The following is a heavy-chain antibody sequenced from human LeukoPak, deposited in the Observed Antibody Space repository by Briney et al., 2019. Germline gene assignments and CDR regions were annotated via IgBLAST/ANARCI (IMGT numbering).Heavy chain of an antibody. CDR2: INHSGST. D-gene: IGHD3-22*01. V-gene: IGHV4-34*01. Sequence: KASETLSLTCAVYGGSFSGYYWSWIRQPPGKGLEWIGEINHSGSTNYIPSLESRVTLSVDTSKNQLSLNLNSVTAADTAVYYCARHRKRSGGYFGSGHDGFDIWGQGTMVTVSS. CDR3: ARHRKRSGGYFGSGHDGFDI. J-gene: IGHJ3*02. CDR1: GGSFSGYY.